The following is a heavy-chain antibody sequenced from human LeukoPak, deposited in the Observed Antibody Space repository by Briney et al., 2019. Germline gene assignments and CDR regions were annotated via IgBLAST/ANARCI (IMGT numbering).Heavy chain of an antibody. CDR3: ATGRAYSSVDY. CDR2: IYYTGST. D-gene: IGHD6-19*01. J-gene: IGHJ4*02. CDR1: GGSISSYY. Sequence: KPSETLSLTCTASGGSISSYYWSWLRQPPGKGLEWIGCIYYTGSTNYNPSLKSRVTISVDTSKNQFSLKLSSVTAADTAVYYCATGRAYSSVDYWGQGTLVSVSS. V-gene: IGHV4-59*01.